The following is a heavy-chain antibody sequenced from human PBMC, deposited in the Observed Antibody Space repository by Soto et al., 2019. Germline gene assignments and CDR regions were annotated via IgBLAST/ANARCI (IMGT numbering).Heavy chain of an antibody. CDR3: ARGRYGDY. D-gene: IGHD1-1*01. V-gene: IGHV1-18*01. CDR1: GYDFTTYG. CDR2: ISAHNGNT. Sequence: QVHLVQSGAEVKKPGASVKVSCKGSGYDFTTYGITWVRQAPGQGPEWMAWISAHNGNTEYAQKLQGRVTVTRDTSTSTAYMELRSLRSDDTAMYYFARGRYGDYWGQGDLVTVSS. J-gene: IGHJ4*02.